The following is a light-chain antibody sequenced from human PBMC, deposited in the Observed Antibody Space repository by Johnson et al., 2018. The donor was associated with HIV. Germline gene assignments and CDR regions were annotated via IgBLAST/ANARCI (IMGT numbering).Light chain of an antibody. CDR2: KNN. CDR1: SSNIGRNA. J-gene: IGLJ1*01. CDR3: VTWEGSLSAGYV. Sequence: QSILTQPPSSSGTPGQRVTISCSGSSSNIGRNAVNWYQHLPGTAPKLLIYKNNQRPSGVPDRFSGSKSGTSASLAISGLQAEDEADYCCVTWEGSLSAGYVFGTGTKVTVL. V-gene: IGLV1-44*01.